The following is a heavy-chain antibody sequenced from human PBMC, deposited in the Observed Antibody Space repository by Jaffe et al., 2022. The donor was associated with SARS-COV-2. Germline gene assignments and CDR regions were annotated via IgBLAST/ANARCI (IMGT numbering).Heavy chain of an antibody. Sequence: QVQLVQSGAEEKKPGASMKVSCRASGYTFSTYGIFWVRQAPGQGLEWMGWISTYTGDTKYAQSLQGRVTLTSDRGARTAYMELRGLRSDDTAMYYCARGGRDYPNYAWFDPWGQGTLVTVSS. CDR1: GYTFSTYG. V-gene: IGHV1-18*01. CDR2: ISTYTGDT. CDR3: ARGGRDYPNYAWFDP. J-gene: IGHJ5*02. D-gene: IGHD4-4*01.